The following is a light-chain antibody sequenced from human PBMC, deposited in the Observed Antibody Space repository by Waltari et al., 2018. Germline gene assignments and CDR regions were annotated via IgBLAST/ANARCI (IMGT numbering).Light chain of an antibody. J-gene: IGKJ2*01. CDR1: QSVLHSSNNKNY. CDR3: QEYYGTPPDT. V-gene: IGKV4-1*01. Sequence: DIVMTQSPDSLAVSLGERATINCKSSQSVLHSSNNKNYLAWYQQKPGQPPKLLRYWASTRESGVPDRFSGSGSGTDFTLTISSLQAEDVAVYYCQEYYGTPPDTFGQGTKLEIK. CDR2: WAS.